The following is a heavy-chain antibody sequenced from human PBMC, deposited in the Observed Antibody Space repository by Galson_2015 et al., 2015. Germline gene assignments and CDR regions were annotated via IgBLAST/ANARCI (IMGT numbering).Heavy chain of an antibody. Sequence: SLRLSCAASGFTFSSYWMHWVRQVPGKGLVWVSRIKSDGSGAMYAESVKGRFTISRDNSKNTLYLQMNSLRAEDTAVYYCAKDQGSSGWYNPFGYWGQGTLVTVSS. CDR1: GFTFSSYW. CDR2: IKSDGSGA. V-gene: IGHV3-74*03. J-gene: IGHJ4*02. CDR3: AKDQGSSGWYNPFGY. D-gene: IGHD6-19*01.